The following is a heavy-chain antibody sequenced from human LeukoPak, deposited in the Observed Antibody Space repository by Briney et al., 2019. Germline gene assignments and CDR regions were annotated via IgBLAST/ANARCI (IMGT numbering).Heavy chain of an antibody. Sequence: SETLSLTCIVSGGSISSYYWSWIRQPPGKGLEWIGYIYYSGSTTYNPSLKSRVTISLQTSKKQFSLKLSFVTAEDTAVYYCARSIVVAGIVSDYYYYAMDVWGQGTTVTVSS. D-gene: IGHD6-19*01. J-gene: IGHJ6*02. CDR3: ARSIVVAGIVSDYYYYAMDV. V-gene: IGHV4-59*08. CDR2: IYYSGST. CDR1: GGSISSYY.